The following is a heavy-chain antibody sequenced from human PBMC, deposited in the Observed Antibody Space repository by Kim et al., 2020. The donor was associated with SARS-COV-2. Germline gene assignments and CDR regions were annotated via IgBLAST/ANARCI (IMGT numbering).Heavy chain of an antibody. V-gene: IGHV3-23*01. D-gene: IGHD3-3*01. CDR2: ISGSGGST. Sequence: GGSLRLSCAASGFTFSSYAMSWVRQAPGKGLEWVSAISGSGGSTYYADSVKGRFTISRDNSKNTLYLQMNSLRAEDTAVYYCAKDQVCGVANYYYYMDVWGKGTTVTVSS. J-gene: IGHJ6*03. CDR1: GFTFSSYA. CDR3: AKDQVCGVANYYYYMDV.